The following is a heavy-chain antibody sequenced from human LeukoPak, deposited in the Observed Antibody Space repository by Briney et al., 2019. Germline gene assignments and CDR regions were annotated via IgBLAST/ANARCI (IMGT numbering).Heavy chain of an antibody. D-gene: IGHD3-22*01. CDR2: ISAYNGNT. V-gene: IGHV1-18*01. Sequence: ASVKVSCKASGYTFTSYGISWVRQAPGQGLEWMGWISAYNGNTNYAQKLQGRATMTTDTSTSTAYMELRSLRSDDTAVYYCARGDDSSGYYRFYYFDYWGQGTLVTVSS. CDR1: GYTFTSYG. CDR3: ARGDDSSGYYRFYYFDY. J-gene: IGHJ4*02.